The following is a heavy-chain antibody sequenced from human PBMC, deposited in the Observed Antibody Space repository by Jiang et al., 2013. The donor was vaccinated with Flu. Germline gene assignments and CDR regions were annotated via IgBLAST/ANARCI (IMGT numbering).Heavy chain of an antibody. J-gene: IGHJ4*02. V-gene: IGHV7-4-1*02. D-gene: IGHD5-12*01. CDR1: TFTSYA. Sequence: TFTSYAMNWVRQAPGQGLEWMGWINTNTGNPTYAQGFTGRFVFSLDTSVSTAYLQISSLKAEDTAVYYCAKISGYDYSFFGSDYWGQGTLVTVSS. CDR2: INTNTGNP. CDR3: AKISGYDYSFFGSDY.